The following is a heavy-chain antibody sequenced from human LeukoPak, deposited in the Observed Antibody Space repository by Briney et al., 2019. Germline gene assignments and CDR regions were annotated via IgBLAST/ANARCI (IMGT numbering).Heavy chain of an antibody. V-gene: IGHV7-4-1*02. Sequence: GASVKVSCKASGYNFMSYGMHWVRQAPGQGLEWMGWINTNTGNPTYAQGFTGRFVFSLDTSVSTAYLQISSLKAEDTAVYYCATPRMVRGVIITGYFDYWGQGTLVTVSS. J-gene: IGHJ4*02. CDR1: GYNFMSYG. CDR2: INTNTGNP. D-gene: IGHD3-10*01. CDR3: ATPRMVRGVIITGYFDY.